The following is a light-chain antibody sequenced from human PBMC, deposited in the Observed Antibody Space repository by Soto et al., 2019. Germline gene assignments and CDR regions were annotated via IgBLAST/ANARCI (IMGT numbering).Light chain of an antibody. Sequence: EIVLTQSPGTLSLSPGERATLSCRASQSVSSSYLAWYQQKTGQAPRLLIYGASSRATGIPDRFSGSGSGTDFTVTISRLEPQDVAVYYCQRYCSPPWTFGQGTKVEIK. CDR2: GAS. J-gene: IGKJ1*01. CDR1: QSVSSSY. V-gene: IGKV3-20*01. CDR3: QRYCSPPWT.